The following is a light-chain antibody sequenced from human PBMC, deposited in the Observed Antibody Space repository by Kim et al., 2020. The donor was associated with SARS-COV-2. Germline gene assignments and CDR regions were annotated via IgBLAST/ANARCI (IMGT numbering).Light chain of an antibody. Sequence: SVSPGERASLSCRASQSVDSNLAWYQQQPGQAPRLLIYDVSIRAIGVPARFSGSGSGTQFSLTIGSLQPEDAAVYYCLQYSDWWTFGQGTKVDIK. V-gene: IGKV3-15*01. CDR1: QSVDSN. CDR2: DVS. J-gene: IGKJ1*01. CDR3: LQYSDWWT.